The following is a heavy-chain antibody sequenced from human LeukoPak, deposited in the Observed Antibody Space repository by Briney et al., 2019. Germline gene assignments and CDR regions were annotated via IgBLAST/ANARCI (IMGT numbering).Heavy chain of an antibody. J-gene: IGHJ4*02. V-gene: IGHV3-30*18. Sequence: GGSLRLSCAASGFTFSSYGMHWVRQAPGKGLEWVAVISYDESNKYFADSVKGRFTISRDNPKNTLYLQMNSLRPEDTAVYYCAKSTTVTTQQRGHFDNWGQGTLVTVSS. CDR1: GFTFSSYG. CDR2: ISYDESNK. D-gene: IGHD4-11*01. CDR3: AKSTTVTTQQRGHFDN.